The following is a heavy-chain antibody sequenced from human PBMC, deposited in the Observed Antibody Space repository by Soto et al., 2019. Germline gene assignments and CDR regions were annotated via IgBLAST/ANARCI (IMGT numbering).Heavy chain of an antibody. CDR1: GDSVSSNSAA. V-gene: IGHV6-1*01. CDR2: TYYRSKWYN. J-gene: IGHJ4*02. D-gene: IGHD2-15*01. CDR3: ARAGRPHCSGGSCYCV. Sequence: PSQTLSLPCAISGDSVSSNSAAWNWIRQSPSRGLEWLGRTYYRSKWYNDYAVSVKSRITINPDTSKNQFSLQPNSVTPEDTAVYYCARAGRPHCSGGSCYCVWGQGTLVTVSS.